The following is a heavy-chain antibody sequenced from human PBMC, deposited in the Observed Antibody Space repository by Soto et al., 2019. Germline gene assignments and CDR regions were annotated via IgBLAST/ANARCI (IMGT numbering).Heavy chain of an antibody. V-gene: IGHV4-34*01. CDR3: ARTYSSSWSPFEY. Sequence: QVQLQQWGAGLLKPSETLSLTCAVYGGSFSGYYWSWIRQPPGKGLEWIGEINQSGSTNYNPSLQSRVTLSVDTTKTQSSLTLTSVTAADTAVYYCARTYSSSWSPFEYWGQGTLVTVSS. D-gene: IGHD6-13*01. CDR2: INQSGST. CDR1: GGSFSGYY. J-gene: IGHJ4*02.